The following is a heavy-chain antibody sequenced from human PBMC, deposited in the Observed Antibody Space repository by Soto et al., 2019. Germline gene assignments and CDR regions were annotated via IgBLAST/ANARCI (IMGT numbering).Heavy chain of an antibody. CDR3: EQAEVDY. J-gene: IGHJ4*02. CDR2: MNSDGRTT. CDR1: GFHFGSNW. V-gene: IGHV3-74*01. Sequence: HPGGSLRLSCAASGFHFGSNWMHWVRQAPGKGLEWVSRMNSDGRTTNYADSVKGRFTVSRDNAKNTLYLQMNSLRAEDTAVYYCEQAEVDYWGPGTLVTVSS.